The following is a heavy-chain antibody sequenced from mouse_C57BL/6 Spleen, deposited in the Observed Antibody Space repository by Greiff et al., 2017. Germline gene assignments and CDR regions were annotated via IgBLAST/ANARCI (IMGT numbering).Heavy chain of an antibody. V-gene: IGHV5-4*01. J-gene: IGHJ2*01. CDR2: ISDGGSYT. CDR1: GFTFSSYA. CDR3: ARERNLYFDY. Sequence: DVMLVESGGGLVKPGGSLKLSCAASGFTFSSYAMSWVRQTPEKRLEWVATISDGGSYTYYPDNVKGRFTISRDNAKNKLYLQMSHLKSEDTAMYYCARERNLYFDYWGQGTTLTVSS.